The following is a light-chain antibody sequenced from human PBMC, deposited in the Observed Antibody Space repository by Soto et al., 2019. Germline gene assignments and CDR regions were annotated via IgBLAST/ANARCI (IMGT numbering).Light chain of an antibody. CDR1: QSLLCNSNNKNY. V-gene: IGKV4-1*01. CDR3: QQYYGTSPLT. Sequence: DIVMTQSPDSLAVSLCERATINCKSSQSLLCNSNNKNYLAWYQQKPGQPPKVLIFWASTRESGVPDRFSGSGSGTDFTLTISSLQAEDVAVYYCQQYYGTSPLTFGGGTKVDIK. CDR2: WAS. J-gene: IGKJ4*01.